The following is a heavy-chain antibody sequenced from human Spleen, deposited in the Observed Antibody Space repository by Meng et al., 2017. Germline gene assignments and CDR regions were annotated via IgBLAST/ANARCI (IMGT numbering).Heavy chain of an antibody. J-gene: IGHJ4*01. Sequence: GESLKISCAASGFSFSNHGIHWVRQAPGKGLEWVALIWNDGSNEYYADSVKGRFTISRDNPRNTVYLQMNSLRADDTAVYYCSGHVDYWGHGTLVTVSS. CDR2: IWNDGSNE. V-gene: IGHV3-33*01. CDR3: SGHVDY. CDR1: GFSFSNHG.